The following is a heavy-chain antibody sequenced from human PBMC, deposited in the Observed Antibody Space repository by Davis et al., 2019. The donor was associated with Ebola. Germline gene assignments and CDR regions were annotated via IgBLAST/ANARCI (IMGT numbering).Heavy chain of an antibody. CDR1: GFTFSSYW. Sequence: GESLKISCAASGFTFSSYWMHWVRQAPGKGLVWVPRINSDGSSTSYADSVKGRFTISRDNAKNTLYLQMNSLRAEDTAVYYCARVKPIYGSGSYHYYGMDVWGQGTTVTVSS. D-gene: IGHD3-10*01. CDR3: ARVKPIYGSGSYHYYGMDV. V-gene: IGHV3-74*01. CDR2: INSDGSST. J-gene: IGHJ6*02.